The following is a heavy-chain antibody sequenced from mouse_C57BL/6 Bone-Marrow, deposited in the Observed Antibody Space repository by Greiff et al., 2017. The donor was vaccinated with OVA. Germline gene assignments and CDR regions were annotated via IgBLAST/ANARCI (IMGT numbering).Heavy chain of an antibody. V-gene: IGHV1-54*01. Sequence: VQLQQSGAELVRPGTSVKVSCKASGYAFTNYLIEWVKQRPGQGLEWIGVINPGSGGTNYNEKFKGKATLTADKSSSTAYMQLSSLTSEDSAVYFCARDRIRPCYFDVGGTGTTGTVSS. CDR1: GYAFTNYL. CDR2: INPGSGGT. J-gene: IGHJ1*03. CDR3: ARDRIRPCYFDV.